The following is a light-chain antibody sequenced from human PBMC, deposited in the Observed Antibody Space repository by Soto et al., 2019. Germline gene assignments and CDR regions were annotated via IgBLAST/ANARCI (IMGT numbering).Light chain of an antibody. CDR3: SSYTSGRDVYV. J-gene: IGLJ1*01. Sequence: QSALTQPASVSGSPGQSITISCTGTSRDVGSYHYVSWFQQHPGKAPKLIIFEVSDRPSGISTRFSGSKSGDTASLTISGLQADDEADYYCSSYTSGRDVYVFGGGTKVTVL. CDR1: SRDVGSYHY. CDR2: EVS. V-gene: IGLV2-14*01.